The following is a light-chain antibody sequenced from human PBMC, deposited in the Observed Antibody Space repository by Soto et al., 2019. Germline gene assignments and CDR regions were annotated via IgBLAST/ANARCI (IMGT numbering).Light chain of an antibody. J-gene: IGKJ1*01. Sequence: EIVLTKYPDTLSLAKGVKATLSCRASQTVNSRLAWYQHKPGQAPRLLIYHTSNRATGIPARFSGSGSGTDFTLTISRLEPEDFAVYYCQQYGSSGTFGQGTKVDI. CDR1: QTVNSR. CDR3: QQYGSSGT. CDR2: HTS. V-gene: IGKV3-20*01.